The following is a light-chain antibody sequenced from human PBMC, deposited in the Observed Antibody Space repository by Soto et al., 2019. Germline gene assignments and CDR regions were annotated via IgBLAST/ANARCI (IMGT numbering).Light chain of an antibody. Sequence: QSVLTQPASVSGSPGQSITISCTGTSSDVGGYNYVSWYQQHPGKAPKLMIYEVNNRPSGVSNRFSGSKSGNTASLTISGLQAEDEADYYCSSYTSSSTIVVFGGGTKLTVL. CDR2: EVN. J-gene: IGLJ2*01. V-gene: IGLV2-14*01. CDR3: SSYTSSSTIVV. CDR1: SSDVGGYNY.